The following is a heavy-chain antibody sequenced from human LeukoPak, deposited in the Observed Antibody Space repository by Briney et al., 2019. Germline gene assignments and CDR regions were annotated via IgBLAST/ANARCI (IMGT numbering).Heavy chain of an antibody. D-gene: IGHD1-26*01. CDR1: GYSISSGYY. V-gene: IGHV4-38-2*02. J-gene: IGHJ4*02. CDR3: ARSSWSLFDY. Sequence: SETLSLTCTISGYSISSGYYWGWIRQPPGKGLEWIGSIYHSGSTYYNPSLKSRVTFSVDTSKNQFSLKLSSVTAADTAVYYCARSSWSLFDYWGQGTLVTVSS. CDR2: IYHSGST.